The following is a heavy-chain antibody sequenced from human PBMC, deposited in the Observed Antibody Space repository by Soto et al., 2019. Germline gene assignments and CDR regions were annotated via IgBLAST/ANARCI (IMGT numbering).Heavy chain of an antibody. CDR2: IFPRDSDT. D-gene: IGHD1-26*01. CDR3: AKSIEGVPMDV. CDR1: GYSFSNHW. Sequence: GESLKISCKSAGYSFSNHWINWVRLVPGKGLEWMGIIFPRDSDTRYSPSLQGQVIISVDKSTNTAYLQWTRLTASDTAIYYGAKSIEGVPMDVWGQGTTVTVAS. J-gene: IGHJ6*02. V-gene: IGHV5-51*01.